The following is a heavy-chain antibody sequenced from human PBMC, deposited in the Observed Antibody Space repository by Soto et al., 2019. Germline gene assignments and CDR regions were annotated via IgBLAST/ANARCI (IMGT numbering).Heavy chain of an antibody. J-gene: IGHJ3*02. D-gene: IGHD3-22*01. CDR3: AKVHYYDSSGYYPTSPDAFDS. CDR1: GFTFSSYA. Sequence: PGGSLRLSCAASGFTFSSYAMSWVRQAPGKGLEWVSAISGSGGSTYYADSVKGRFTISRDNSKNTLYLQMNSLRAEDTAVYYCAKVHYYDSSGYYPTSPDAFDSWGQGTMVTVSS. CDR2: ISGSGGST. V-gene: IGHV3-23*01.